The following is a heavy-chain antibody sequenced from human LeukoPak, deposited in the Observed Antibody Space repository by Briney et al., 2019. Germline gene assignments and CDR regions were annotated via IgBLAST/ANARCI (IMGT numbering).Heavy chain of an antibody. Sequence: KSSETLSLTCTVSGGSISSSSYYWGWIRQPPGKGLEWIGSIYYSGSTYYNPSLKSRVTISVDTSKNRFSLKLSSVTAADTAVYYCARRPYDFWSGYHYWYFDLWGRGTLVTVSS. CDR1: GGSISSSSYY. V-gene: IGHV4-39*01. D-gene: IGHD3-3*01. CDR3: ARRPYDFWSGYHYWYFDL. CDR2: IYYSGST. J-gene: IGHJ2*01.